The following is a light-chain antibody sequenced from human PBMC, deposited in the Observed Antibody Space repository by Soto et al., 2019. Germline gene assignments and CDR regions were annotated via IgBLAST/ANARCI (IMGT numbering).Light chain of an antibody. CDR1: QSVSSSY. J-gene: IGKJ1*01. CDR2: GAS. V-gene: IGKV3-20*01. Sequence: EIVLTQPPGTLFLSPGERATLSCKASQSVSSSYLAWYQQKPGQAPRLLIYGASSRATGIPDRFSGSGSGTDFTLTISRLEPEDFAVYYCQQYGSSPWTFGQGTKVDIK. CDR3: QQYGSSPWT.